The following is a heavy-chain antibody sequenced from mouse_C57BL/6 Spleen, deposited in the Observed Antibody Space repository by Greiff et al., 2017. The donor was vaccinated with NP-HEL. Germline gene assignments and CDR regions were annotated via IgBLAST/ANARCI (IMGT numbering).Heavy chain of an antibody. V-gene: IGHV1-69*01. J-gene: IGHJ1*03. CDR2: IDPSDSYT. CDR3: ASPSTVVATRWYFDV. Sequence: QVQLQQPGAELVMPGASVKLSCKASGYTFTSYWMHWVKQRPGQGLEWIGEIDPSDSYTNYNQKFKGKSTLTVDKSSSTAYMQLSSLTSEDSAVYYCASPSTVVATRWYFDVWGTGTTVTVSS. D-gene: IGHD1-1*01. CDR1: GYTFTSYW.